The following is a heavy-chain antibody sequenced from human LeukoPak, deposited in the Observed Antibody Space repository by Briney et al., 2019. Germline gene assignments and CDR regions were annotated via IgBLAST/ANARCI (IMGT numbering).Heavy chain of an antibody. D-gene: IGHD2-8*02. V-gene: IGHV3-15*01. CDR1: GFTFSKAW. J-gene: IGHJ4*02. CDR3: TTDGGVLVRPLFDY. Sequence: GGSLRLSCAASGFTFSKAWMGWVRHAPGKGLEWVGRIKSNDHGGATDYAATVKGRFAVSRDDSKNTLYLQLNSLKTEDTAMYYCTTDGGVLVRPLFDYWGQGTLVTLS. CDR2: IKSNDHGGAT.